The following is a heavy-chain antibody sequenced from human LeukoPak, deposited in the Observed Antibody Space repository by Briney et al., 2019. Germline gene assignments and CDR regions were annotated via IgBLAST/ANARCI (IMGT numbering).Heavy chain of an antibody. Sequence: GGSLRLSCAASGFTFSDHYMDWVRQAPGKGLEWVSIIYTGGTTHYADSLKDRFTISRDDSINTLYLQMNSLRAEDTAVYYCARDSSSYYFDYWGQGTLVTVSS. V-gene: IGHV3-66*01. CDR1: GFTFSDHY. D-gene: IGHD6-6*01. CDR2: IYTGGTT. J-gene: IGHJ4*02. CDR3: ARDSSSYYFDY.